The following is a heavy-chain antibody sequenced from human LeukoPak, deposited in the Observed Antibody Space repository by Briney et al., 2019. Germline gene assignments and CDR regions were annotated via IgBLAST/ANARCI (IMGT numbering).Heavy chain of an antibody. CDR3: AKTAWELGYCSSTSCYHFDY. CDR2: ISYDGSNK. Sequence: GRSLRLSCAASGFTFSTYGMHWVRKAPGKRREGVADISYDGSNKYYADSVKGRFTISRDNIKSTLYLQMISLRAEDTAVYYCAKTAWELGYCSSTSCYHFDYWGQGTLVTVSS. V-gene: IGHV3-30*18. J-gene: IGHJ4*02. CDR1: GFTFSTYG. D-gene: IGHD2-2*01.